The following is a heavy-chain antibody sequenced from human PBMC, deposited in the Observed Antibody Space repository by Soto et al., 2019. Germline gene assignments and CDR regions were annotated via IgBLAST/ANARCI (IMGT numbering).Heavy chain of an antibody. J-gene: IGHJ4*02. CDR2: ISTSSTTI. CDR3: ARGRFPDYYDSRGFRYFDH. Sequence: PGGSLRLSCAASGFTFSSYAMNWVRQAPGKGLEWVSYISTSSTTIYYADSVRGRFTISRDNAETALYLQMGSLRDDDTAVYYCARGRFPDYYDSRGFRYFDHWGQGTQVTVSS. D-gene: IGHD3-22*01. V-gene: IGHV3-48*02. CDR1: GFTFSSYA.